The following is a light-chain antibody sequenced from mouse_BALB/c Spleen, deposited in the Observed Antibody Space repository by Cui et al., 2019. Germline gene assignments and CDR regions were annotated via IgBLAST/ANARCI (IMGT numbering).Light chain of an antibody. CDR1: QSLLNSGNQKNY. J-gene: IGKJ1*01. CDR3: QNDYSYPQT. CDR2: WAS. V-gene: IGKV8-19*01. Sequence: DIVMTQSPSSLTVTAGEKVTMSCKSSQSLLNSGNQKNYLTWYQQKPGQPPKLLIYWASTRESGVPDRFTGSGSGTDFTLTISSVQAEDLAVYYCQNDYSYPQTFGGGTKLEIK.